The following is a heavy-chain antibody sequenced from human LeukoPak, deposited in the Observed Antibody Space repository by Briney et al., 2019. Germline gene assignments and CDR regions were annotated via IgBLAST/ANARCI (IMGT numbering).Heavy chain of an antibody. CDR2: ISSSSSYI. CDR1: GFTFSSNS. J-gene: IGHJ3*02. V-gene: IGHV3-21*01. CDR3: ARDRSRSGPDAFDI. Sequence: PGGSLRLSCAASGFTFSSNSMKWVRQAPGKGLEWVSSISSSSSYIYYADSVKGRFTISRDNAKNSLYLQMNSLRAEDAAVYYCARDRSRSGPDAFDIWGQGTMVTVSS. D-gene: IGHD3-3*01.